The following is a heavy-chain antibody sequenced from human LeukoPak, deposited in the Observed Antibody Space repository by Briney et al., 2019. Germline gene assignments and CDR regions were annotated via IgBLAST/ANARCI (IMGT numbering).Heavy chain of an antibody. Sequence: SETLSLTCTVSGGSISSYYWSWIRQPPGKGLEWIGYIYYSGSTNYNPSLKSRVTISVDTSKNQFSLKLSSVTAADTAVYYCAGVYSSGWTFDYWGQGTLVTVSS. CDR3: AGVYSSGWTFDY. J-gene: IGHJ4*02. CDR1: GGSISSYY. CDR2: IYYSGST. D-gene: IGHD6-19*01. V-gene: IGHV4-59*12.